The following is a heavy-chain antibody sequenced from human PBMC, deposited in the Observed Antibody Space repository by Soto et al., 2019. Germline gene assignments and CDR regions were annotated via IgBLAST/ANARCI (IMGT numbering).Heavy chain of an antibody. CDR1: GFTFSSYA. CDR3: AKPPRQWELLYYFDY. CDR2: ISGSGGST. D-gene: IGHD1-26*01. J-gene: IGHJ4*02. V-gene: IGHV3-23*01. Sequence: GGSLRLSCAASGFTFSSYAMSWVRQAPGKGLEWVSAISGSGGSTYYADSVKGRFTISRDNSKNTLYLQMNGLRAEDTAVYYCAKPPRQWELLYYFDYWGQGTLVTVSS.